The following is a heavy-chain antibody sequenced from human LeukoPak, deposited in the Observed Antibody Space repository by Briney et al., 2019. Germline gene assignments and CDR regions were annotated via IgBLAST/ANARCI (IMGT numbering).Heavy chain of an antibody. CDR3: GRGHPVAAGLPNEY. Sequence: ASVKVSCKASGYTFTSYGISGVRQAPGQGLEWMGWISAYNGNTNYAQKLQGRVNITPDKFKSTGYMGLRSLRSDDTAVYYWGRGHPVAAGLPNEYLGQGTLVTVSS. CDR1: GYTFTSYG. CDR2: ISAYNGNT. V-gene: IGHV1-18*01. J-gene: IGHJ4*01. D-gene: IGHD6-13*01.